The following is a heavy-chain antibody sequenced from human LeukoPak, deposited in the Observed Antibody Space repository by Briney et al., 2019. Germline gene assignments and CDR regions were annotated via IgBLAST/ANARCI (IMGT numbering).Heavy chain of an antibody. D-gene: IGHD3-10*01. J-gene: IGHJ5*02. V-gene: IGHV4-34*01. CDR3: ARGPYYYGSGSYYDNWFDP. CDR2: INHSGRT. Sequence: RTSETLSLTCAVYGGSFSGYYWSWIRQPPGKGLEWIGEINHSGRTNYNPSLKSRVTISVDTSKNQFSLKLSSVTAADTAVYYCARGPYYYGSGSYYDNWFDPWGQGTLVAASS. CDR1: GGSFSGYY.